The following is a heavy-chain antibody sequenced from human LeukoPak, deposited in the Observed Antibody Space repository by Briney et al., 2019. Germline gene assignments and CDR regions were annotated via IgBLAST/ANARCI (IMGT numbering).Heavy chain of an antibody. V-gene: IGHV1-18*04. CDR2: ISAYNGNT. J-gene: IGHJ6*03. CDR3: ARARTTMVRGVIINPHYYYYMDV. D-gene: IGHD3-10*01. Sequence: ASVKVSCKASGYTFTGYYMHWVRQAPGQGLEWMGWISAYNGNTNYAQKLQGRVTMTTDTSTSTAYMELRSLRSDDTAVYYCARARTTMVRGVIINPHYYYYMDVWGKGTTVTISS. CDR1: GYTFTGYY.